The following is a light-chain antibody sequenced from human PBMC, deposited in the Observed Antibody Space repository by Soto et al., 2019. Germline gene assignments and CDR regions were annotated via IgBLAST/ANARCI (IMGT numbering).Light chain of an antibody. CDR1: QTVRGNY. Sequence: EIVLTQSPGTMSLSPGVRATLSCRAGQTVRGNYLAWFQLKPGQAPRLLIYGASNRATGIPDRFSGGGSGTDFDLTISRLEPEDFAVYYCQQYGTSPITFGQGKRLEIK. J-gene: IGKJ5*01. V-gene: IGKV3-20*01. CDR3: QQYGTSPIT. CDR2: GAS.